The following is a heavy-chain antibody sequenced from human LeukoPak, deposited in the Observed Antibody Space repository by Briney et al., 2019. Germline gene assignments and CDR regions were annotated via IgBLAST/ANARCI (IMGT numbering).Heavy chain of an antibody. Sequence: ASVKVSCKASGYTFTSYYMHWVRQAPGQGLEWMGIINPSGGSTSYAQKFQGRVTMTRDMSTSTVYMELSSLRSEDTAVYYCARAPTYYYDSSGYQVAAFDIWGQGTMVTVSS. D-gene: IGHD3-22*01. V-gene: IGHV1-46*01. CDR1: GYTFTSYY. J-gene: IGHJ3*02. CDR2: INPSGGST. CDR3: ARAPTYYYDSSGYQVAAFDI.